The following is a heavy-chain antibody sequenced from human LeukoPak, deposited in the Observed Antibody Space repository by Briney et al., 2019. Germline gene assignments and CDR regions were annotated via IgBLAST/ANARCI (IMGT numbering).Heavy chain of an antibody. CDR1: GGSISSYY. V-gene: IGHV4-34*01. Sequence: SETLSLTCTVSGGSISSYYWSWIRQPPGKGLEWIGEINHSGSTNYNPSLKSRVTISVDTSKNQFSLKLSSVTAADTAVYYCARDRYTMVRGVIGYWGQGTLVTVSS. J-gene: IGHJ4*02. CDR2: INHSGST. CDR3: ARDRYTMVRGVIGY. D-gene: IGHD3-10*01.